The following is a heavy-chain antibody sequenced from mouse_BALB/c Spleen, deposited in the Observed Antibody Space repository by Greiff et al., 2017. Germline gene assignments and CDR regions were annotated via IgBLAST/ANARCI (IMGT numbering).Heavy chain of an antibody. V-gene: IGHV5-6*01. CDR3: ARHDWDDYFDY. CDR1: GFTFSSYG. CDR2: ISSGGSYT. J-gene: IGHJ2*01. Sequence: EVQLVESGGDLVKPGGSLKLSCAASGFTFSSYGMSWVRQTPDKRLEWVATISSGGSYTYYPDSVKGRFTISRDNAKNTLYLQMSSLKSEDTAMYYCARHDWDDYFDYWGQGTTLTVSS. D-gene: IGHD4-1*01.